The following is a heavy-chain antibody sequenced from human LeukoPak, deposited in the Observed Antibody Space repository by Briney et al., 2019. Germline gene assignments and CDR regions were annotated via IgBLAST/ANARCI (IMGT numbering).Heavy chain of an antibody. CDR1: GFSFSSYG. CDR3: ARSRAMVRGGPLDY. Sequence: GGSLRLSCAASGFSFSSYGMHWVRQAPGKGLEWVAVIWYDGSKKYYADSVKGRFTISRDNSKNTLYLQMNSLRAEDTAVYYCARSRAMVRGGPLDYWGQGTLVTVSS. D-gene: IGHD3-10*01. V-gene: IGHV3-33*01. CDR2: IWYDGSKK. J-gene: IGHJ4*02.